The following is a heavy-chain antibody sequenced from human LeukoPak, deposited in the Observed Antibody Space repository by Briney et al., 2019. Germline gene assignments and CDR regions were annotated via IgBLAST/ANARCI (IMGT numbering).Heavy chain of an antibody. D-gene: IGHD6-13*01. J-gene: IGHJ4*02. CDR1: GFTINNFW. CDR3: ARIAATGTSFDF. Sequence: PGGSLRLSCAATGFTINNFWMHWVRQAPGKGLVWVSRMNIDGSSISYADSVKGRFTISRDNAKNTVYLQMNSLRAEDTAVYFCARIAATGTSFDFWGQGALVTVSS. CDR2: MNIDGSSI. V-gene: IGHV3-74*01.